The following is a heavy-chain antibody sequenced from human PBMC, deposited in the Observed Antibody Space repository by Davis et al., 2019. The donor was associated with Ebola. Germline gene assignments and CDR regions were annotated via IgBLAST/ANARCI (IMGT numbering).Heavy chain of an antibody. J-gene: IGHJ4*02. V-gene: IGHV3-11*01. CDR3: ARDLTVRGIAAAGSGY. Sequence: GESLKISCAASGFTFSDYYMSWIRQAPGKGLEWVSYISSSGSTIYYADSVKGRFTISRDNAKNSLYLQMNSLRAEDTAVYYCARDLTVRGIAAAGSGYWGQGTLVTVSS. CDR1: GFTFSDYY. CDR2: ISSSGSTI. D-gene: IGHD6-13*01.